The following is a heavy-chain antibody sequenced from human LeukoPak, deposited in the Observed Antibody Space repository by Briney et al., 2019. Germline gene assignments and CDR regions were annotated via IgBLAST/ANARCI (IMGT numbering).Heavy chain of an antibody. CDR2: IYYSGST. D-gene: IGHD3-16*01. CDR1: GGSISSSSYY. J-gene: IGHJ5*01. CDR3: ARGGVLPRGFDS. Sequence: SETLSLTCTVSGGSISSSSYYWGWIRQPPGKGLEWIGSIYYSGSTYYNPSLKSRVTISVDTSKNQLSLNLTSVTAADTAVCYCARGGVLPRGFDSWGQGTLVTVSS. V-gene: IGHV4-39*07.